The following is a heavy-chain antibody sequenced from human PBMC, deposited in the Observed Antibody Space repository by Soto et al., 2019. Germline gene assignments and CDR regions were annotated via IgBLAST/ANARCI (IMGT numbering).Heavy chain of an antibody. CDR2: IYYSGST. V-gene: IGHV4-39*01. Sequence: SETLSLTCIVSGGSISSSSYYWGWIRQPPGKGLEWIGSIYYSGSTYYNPSLKSRVTISVDTSKNQFSLKLSSVTAADTAVYYCARVILDYFDYWGQGTLVTVSS. CDR1: GGSISSSSYY. CDR3: ARVILDYFDY. J-gene: IGHJ4*02.